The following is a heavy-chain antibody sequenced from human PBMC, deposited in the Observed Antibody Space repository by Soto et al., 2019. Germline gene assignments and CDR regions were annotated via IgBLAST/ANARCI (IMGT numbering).Heavy chain of an antibody. Sequence: SETLSLTCTFSGGSISSGDYYWSWICQPPGNGLEWIGYIYYSGSTYYNPSLKSRVTISVDTSKNQFSLKLSSVTAADTAVYYCAREGGIVGATAADYWGQGTLVTVSS. CDR2: IYYSGST. CDR3: AREGGIVGATAADY. D-gene: IGHD1-26*01. CDR1: GGSISSGDYY. V-gene: IGHV4-30-4*01. J-gene: IGHJ4*02.